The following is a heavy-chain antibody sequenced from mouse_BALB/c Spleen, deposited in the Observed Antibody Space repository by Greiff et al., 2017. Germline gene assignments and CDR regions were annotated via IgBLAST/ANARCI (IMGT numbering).Heavy chain of an antibody. Sequence: EVHLVGSGGNLLNPGGSLKLSCAPSEFTFGTYAMSWVRQTPDKRLEWVATISSGGSYTYYPDSVKGRFTISRDNAKNTLYLQMSSLKSEDTAMYYCARQGRNYFDYWGQGTTLTVSS. V-gene: IGHV5-6*01. CDR1: EFTFGTYA. CDR3: ARQGRNYFDY. CDR2: ISSGGSYT. J-gene: IGHJ2*01.